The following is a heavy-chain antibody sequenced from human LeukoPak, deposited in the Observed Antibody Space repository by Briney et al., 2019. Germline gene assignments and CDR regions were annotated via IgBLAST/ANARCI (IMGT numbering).Heavy chain of an antibody. CDR2: IYYSWST. D-gene: IGHD6-13*01. CDR3: ASRLIAAALR. Sequence: PSETLSLTCTVSGGSLSSSSYYWGWIRQPPGKGLEWIGTIYYSWSTYYNPSLMSRVNISVDTSKNQFSLKLTSVTAADTGVYYCASRLIAAALRWGQGTLVTVSS. V-gene: IGHV4-39*01. J-gene: IGHJ4*02. CDR1: GGSLSSSSYY.